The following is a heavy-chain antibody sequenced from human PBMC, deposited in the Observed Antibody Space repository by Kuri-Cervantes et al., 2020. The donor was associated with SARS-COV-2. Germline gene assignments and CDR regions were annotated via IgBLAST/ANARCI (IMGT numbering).Heavy chain of an antibody. Sequence: GSLRLSCTVSGGSISSYYWSWIRQPPGKGLEWIGSIYHSGSTYYNPSLKSRVTISVDTSKNQFSLKLSSVTAADTAVYYCARTVTTTPDYWGQGTLVTVSS. CDR3: ARTVTTTPDY. CDR2: IYHSGST. CDR1: GGSISSYY. J-gene: IGHJ4*02. D-gene: IGHD4-11*01. V-gene: IGHV4-59*08.